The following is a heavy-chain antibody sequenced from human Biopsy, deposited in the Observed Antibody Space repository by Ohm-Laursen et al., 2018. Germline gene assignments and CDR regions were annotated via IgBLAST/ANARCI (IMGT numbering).Heavy chain of an antibody. CDR2: INPSGSTT. J-gene: IGHJ4*02. V-gene: IGHV1-46*01. CDR1: GYSFTSYY. CDR3: ARNTGWYGDLYYFDY. D-gene: IGHD6-19*01. Sequence: VSVKVSCKSSGYSFTSYYMHWVRQAPGQGLEWMGMINPSGSTTSYPQIFQGRVTMTRDTSKSTVYMELSSLRSADTAVYFCARNTGWYGDLYYFDYWGQGTLVTVSS.